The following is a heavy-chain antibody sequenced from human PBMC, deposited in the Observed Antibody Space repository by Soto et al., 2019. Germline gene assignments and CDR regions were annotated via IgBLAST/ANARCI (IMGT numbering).Heavy chain of an antibody. Sequence: GGSLRLSCAASGFTFSSYAMHWVRQAPGKGLEWVAVISYDGSNKYYADSVKGRFTISRDNSKNTLYLQMNSLRAEDTAVYYCARASDFWSGYFFYYGMDVWGKGTTVTVSS. CDR1: GFTFSSYA. D-gene: IGHD3-3*01. CDR2: ISYDGSNK. V-gene: IGHV3-30-3*01. CDR3: ARASDFWSGYFFYYGMDV. J-gene: IGHJ6*04.